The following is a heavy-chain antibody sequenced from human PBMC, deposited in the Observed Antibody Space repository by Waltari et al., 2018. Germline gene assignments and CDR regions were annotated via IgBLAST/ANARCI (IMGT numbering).Heavy chain of an antibody. CDR1: GGSFSAYY. CDR2: INHRGST. V-gene: IGHV4-34*01. CDR3: ATGDRYCSGGRCPLGGYGMDV. Sequence: QVQLQQWGAGLLKPSETLSLTCAVYGGSFSAYYWSWIRQPPGKGLGWIGEINHRGSTNDSPALTSRVTISVERSKNQFSRKLRAVTAADTAVYYCATGDRYCSGGRCPLGGYGMDVWGQGTTVTVSS. D-gene: IGHD2-15*01. J-gene: IGHJ6*02.